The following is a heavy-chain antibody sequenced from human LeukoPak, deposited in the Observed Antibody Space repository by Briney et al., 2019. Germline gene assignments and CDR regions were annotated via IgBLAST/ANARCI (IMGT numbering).Heavy chain of an antibody. Sequence: SETLSLTCAVYGGSFSGYYWSWIRQPPGKGLEWIGEINHSGSTNYNPSLKSRVTISVDTSKNQFSLKLSSVTAADTAVYYCARCSRLGAVASGWYFDLRGRGTLVTVSS. J-gene: IGHJ2*01. CDR2: INHSGST. CDR3: ARCSRLGAVASGWYFDL. CDR1: GGSFSGYY. D-gene: IGHD6-19*01. V-gene: IGHV4-34*01.